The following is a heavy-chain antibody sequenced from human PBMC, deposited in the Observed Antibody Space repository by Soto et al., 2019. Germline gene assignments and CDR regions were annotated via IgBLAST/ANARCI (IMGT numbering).Heavy chain of an antibody. D-gene: IGHD6-13*01. CDR2: IYPGDSDT. CDR3: ARTAAAGKYYYGVDV. CDR1: GYSFTSYW. V-gene: IGHV5-51*01. J-gene: IGHJ6*02. Sequence: EVQLVQSGAEVKKPGESLKISCKGSGYSFTSYWIGWVRQMPGKGLEWMGIIYPGDSDTRYSPSFQGQVTISADKSISTTYLQWSSLKASDTAMYYCARTAAAGKYYYGVDVWGQGTTVTVSS.